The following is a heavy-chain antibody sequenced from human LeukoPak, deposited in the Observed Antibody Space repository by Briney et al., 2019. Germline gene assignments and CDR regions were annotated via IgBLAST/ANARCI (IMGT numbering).Heavy chain of an antibody. V-gene: IGHV3-30*04. Sequence: GESLRLSCAASGFTFANYVTHWVRQAPGKGLEWVAVTSPDEGLKFYGDSVRGRFTISRDNSKNTMYLQMNNLREEGTAVYYCTRDPILGAPDYFDYWGQGTLVTVSS. CDR1: GFTFANYV. CDR2: TSPDEGLK. D-gene: IGHD1-26*01. J-gene: IGHJ4*02. CDR3: TRDPILGAPDYFDY.